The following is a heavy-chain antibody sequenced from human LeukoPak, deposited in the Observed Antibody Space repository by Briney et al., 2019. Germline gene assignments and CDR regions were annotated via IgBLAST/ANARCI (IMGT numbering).Heavy chain of an antibody. CDR3: ARRLRDYYDSSGYYYYFDY. CDR2: INPNSGGT. CDR1: GYTFTGYY. J-gene: IGHJ4*02. V-gene: IGHV1-2*02. D-gene: IGHD3-22*01. Sequence: ASVKVPCKASGYTFTGYYMHWVRQAPGQGLEWMGWINPNSGGTNYAQKFQGRVTMTRDTSISTAYMELSRLRSDDTAVYYCARRLRDYYDSSGYYYYFDYWGQGTLVTVSS.